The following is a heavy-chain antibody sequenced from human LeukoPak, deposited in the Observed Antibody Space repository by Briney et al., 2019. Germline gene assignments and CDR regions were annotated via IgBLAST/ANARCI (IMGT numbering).Heavy chain of an antibody. CDR3: VKDQLLWFGELGP. V-gene: IGHV3-30*18. J-gene: IGHJ5*02. Sequence: GSLRLSCAASGFTFSSYGMHWVRQAPGKGLEWVAVISYDGSNKYYADSVKGRFTISRDNSKNTLYLQMNSLRAEDTAVYYCVKDQLLWFGELGPWGQGTLVTVSS. D-gene: IGHD3-10*01. CDR1: GFTFSSYG. CDR2: ISYDGSNK.